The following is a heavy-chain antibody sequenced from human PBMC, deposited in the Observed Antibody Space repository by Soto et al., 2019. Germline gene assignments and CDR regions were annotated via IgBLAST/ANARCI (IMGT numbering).Heavy chain of an antibody. Sequence: PSETLSLTCTVSGGSISSYYWSWIRQPAGKGLEWIGRIYTSGSTNYNPSLKSRVTMSVDTSKNQFSLKLSSVTAADTAVYYCARDSSIMYYPRNWLDPWGQGTPVTVSS. CDR1: GGSISSYY. D-gene: IGHD3-16*01. CDR3: ARDSSIMYYPRNWLDP. J-gene: IGHJ5*02. CDR2: IYTSGST. V-gene: IGHV4-4*07.